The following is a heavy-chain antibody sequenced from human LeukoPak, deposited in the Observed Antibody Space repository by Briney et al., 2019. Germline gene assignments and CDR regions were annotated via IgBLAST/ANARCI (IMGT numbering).Heavy chain of an antibody. CDR2: IIPILGIA. J-gene: IGHJ4*02. D-gene: IGHD2-15*01. Sequence: GASVKVPCKASGGTFSSYAISWVRQAPGQGLEWMGRIIPILGIANYAQKFQGRVTITADKSTSTAYMELSSLRSEDTAVYYCARGGTPNCSGGSCYDYWGQGTLVTVSS. V-gene: IGHV1-69*04. CDR1: GGTFSSYA. CDR3: ARGGTPNCSGGSCYDY.